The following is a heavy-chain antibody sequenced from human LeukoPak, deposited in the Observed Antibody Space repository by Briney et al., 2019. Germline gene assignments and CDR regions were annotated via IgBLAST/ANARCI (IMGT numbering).Heavy chain of an antibody. V-gene: IGHV4-59*08. CDR1: GGSISSYY. Sequence: SETLSLTCTVSGGSISSYYWTWIRQPPGKGLEWIGYIYNSENTNYNPSLKSRVTISVDTSKNQFSLKLSSVTAADTAVYYCARAGPRVATPYDYWGQGTLVTVSS. CDR3: ARAGPRVATPYDY. CDR2: IYNSENT. D-gene: IGHD5-12*01. J-gene: IGHJ4*02.